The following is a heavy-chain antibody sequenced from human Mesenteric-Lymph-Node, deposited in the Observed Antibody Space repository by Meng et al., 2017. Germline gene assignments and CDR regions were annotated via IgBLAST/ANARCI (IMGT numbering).Heavy chain of an antibody. Sequence: GESLKISCKGSGYSFTNYWIGWVRQMPGKGLEWMGFIYPGDSDTRYSPSFQGQVTISADKSISTAYLQWSSLKASDSAMYYCARQYSGSYHSASQHWGQGTLVTVSS. V-gene: IGHV5-51*01. CDR1: GYSFTNYW. D-gene: IGHD1-26*01. J-gene: IGHJ1*01. CDR3: ARQYSGSYHSASQH. CDR2: IYPGDSDT.